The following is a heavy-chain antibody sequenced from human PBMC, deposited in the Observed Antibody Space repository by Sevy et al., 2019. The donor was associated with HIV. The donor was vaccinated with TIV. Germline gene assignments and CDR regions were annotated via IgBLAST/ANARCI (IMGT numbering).Heavy chain of an antibody. CDR3: AKEGWAISAFDI. D-gene: IGHD2-2*02. CDR1: GFTFSSYG. J-gene: IGHJ3*02. Sequence: GGSLRLSCAASGFTFSSYGMHWVRQAPGKGLEWVAFIRYDGSNKYYADSVKGRFTISRDNSKNTLYLQMNSLRAEDTAVYYCAKEGWAISAFDIWGQGTMVTVSS. CDR2: IRYDGSNK. V-gene: IGHV3-30*02.